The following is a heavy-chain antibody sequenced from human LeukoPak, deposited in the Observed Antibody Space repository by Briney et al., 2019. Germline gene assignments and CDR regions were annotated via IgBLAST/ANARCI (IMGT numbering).Heavy chain of an antibody. CDR3: ARGNYDSSGYPAYYFDY. CDR1: GGSISSSGYY. J-gene: IGHJ4*02. Sequence: SETLSLTCTVSGGSISSSGYYWSWIRQHPGKGLEWIGYIYYSGSTYYNPSLKSRVTISVDTSKNQFSLKLSSVTAADTAVYYCARGNYDSSGYPAYYFDYWGQGTLVTVSS. V-gene: IGHV4-31*03. CDR2: IYYSGST. D-gene: IGHD3-22*01.